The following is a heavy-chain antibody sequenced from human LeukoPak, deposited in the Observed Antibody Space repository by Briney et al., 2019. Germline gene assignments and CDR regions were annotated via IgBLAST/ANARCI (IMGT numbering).Heavy chain of an antibody. CDR2: IYYSGST. CDR3: ARDTSRPLSGDPGN. J-gene: IGHJ4*02. Sequence: NASETLSLTCTVSGGSISSSSYYWGWIRQPPGKGLEWIGSIYYSGSTYYNPSLKSRVTISVDTSKNQFSLKLSSVTAADTAVYYCARDTSRPLSGDPGNWGQGTLVTVSS. CDR1: GGSISSSSYY. V-gene: IGHV4-39*07. D-gene: IGHD2-15*01.